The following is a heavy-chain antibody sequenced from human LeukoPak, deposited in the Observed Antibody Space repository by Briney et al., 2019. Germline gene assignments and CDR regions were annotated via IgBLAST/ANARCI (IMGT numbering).Heavy chain of an antibody. J-gene: IGHJ4*02. CDR3: ARVRYDSGWYDY. Sequence: GGSLRLSCADSGFTFSSYSMNWVRQAPGKGLEWVSSISSSSSYIYYADSVKGRLTISRDNAKNSLYLQMNSLRAEDAAVYYCARVRYDSGWYDYWGQGALVTVSS. CDR2: ISSSSSYI. CDR1: GFTFSSYS. V-gene: IGHV3-21*01. D-gene: IGHD6-19*01.